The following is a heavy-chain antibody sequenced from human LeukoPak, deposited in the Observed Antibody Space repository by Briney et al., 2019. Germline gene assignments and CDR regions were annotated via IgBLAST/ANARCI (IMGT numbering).Heavy chain of an antibody. Sequence: GGSLRLSCAASGFTFSTYSMNWVRQAPGKGLEWVSSISSSSSYIYYADSVKGRFTISRDNAKNSLYLQMNSLRAEDTAVYYCARVYSSSSGLNYWDQGTLVTVSS. CDR1: GFTFSTYS. V-gene: IGHV3-21*01. D-gene: IGHD6-6*01. CDR2: ISSSSSYI. J-gene: IGHJ4*02. CDR3: ARVYSSSSGLNY.